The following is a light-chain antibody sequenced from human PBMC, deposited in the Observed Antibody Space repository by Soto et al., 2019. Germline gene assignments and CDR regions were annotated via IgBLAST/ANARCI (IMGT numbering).Light chain of an antibody. CDR1: QSINIY. CDR3: QQSYLSPYT. Sequence: IQMTQSPSSLSASVGDSVTVTCRASQSINIYLNWYQQKPGKAPTILIYGASSLQSGVPSRFTGGGSRTYFTLTISSLQPEDFATYYCQQSYLSPYTFGQGTKLEIK. J-gene: IGKJ2*01. CDR2: GAS. V-gene: IGKV1-39*01.